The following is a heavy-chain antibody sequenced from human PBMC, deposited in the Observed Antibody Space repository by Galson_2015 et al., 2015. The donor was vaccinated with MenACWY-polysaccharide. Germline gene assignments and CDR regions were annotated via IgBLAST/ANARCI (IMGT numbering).Heavy chain of an antibody. CDR2: IKTDGSST. CDR3: ARDPHCGAGCSIHDAFDV. D-gene: IGHD2-21*02. J-gene: IGHJ3*01. CDR1: GFSFSSYS. Sequence: LRLSCAASGFSFSSYSMNRVRQAPGEGLVWVSRIKTDGSSTSYADSVKGRFTVSRDNAKNTVYLQMNSLRVEDTAVYYCARDPHCGAGCSIHDAFDVWGQGTKVTVSS. V-gene: IGHV3-74*01.